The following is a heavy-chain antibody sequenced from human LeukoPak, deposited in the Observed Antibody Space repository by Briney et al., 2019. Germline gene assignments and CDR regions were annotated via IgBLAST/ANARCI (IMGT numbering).Heavy chain of an antibody. Sequence: PGGSLRLSCAASGFTFRSSWMIWVCQAPGKGLEWVASINEDGSEKYYVDSVKGRFTVSRDNARNSLYVQMNSLRIEDTAFYCCAGDSGRFRLDYWGQGILVTVSS. CDR3: AGDSGRFRLDY. V-gene: IGHV3-7*01. CDR2: INEDGSEK. D-gene: IGHD6-19*01. J-gene: IGHJ4*02. CDR1: GFTFRSSW.